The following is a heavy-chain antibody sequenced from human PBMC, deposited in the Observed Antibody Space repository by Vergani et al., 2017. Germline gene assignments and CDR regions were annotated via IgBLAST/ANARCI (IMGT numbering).Heavy chain of an antibody. Sequence: QLQLQESGSGLVKPSQTLSLTCAVSGGSISSGGYSWSWIRQPPGKGLEWIGYIYHSGSTYYNPSLKSRVTISVDTSKNQFSLKLSSVTAADTAVYYCAKDRLIVVVPAAIEELDYWGQGTLVTVSS. CDR3: AKDRLIVVVPAAIEELDY. D-gene: IGHD2-2*02. V-gene: IGHV4-30-2*01. CDR2: IYHSGST. J-gene: IGHJ4*02. CDR1: GGSISSGGYS.